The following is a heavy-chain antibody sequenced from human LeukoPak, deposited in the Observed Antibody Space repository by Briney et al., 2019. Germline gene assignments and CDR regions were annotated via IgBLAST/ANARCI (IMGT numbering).Heavy chain of an antibody. V-gene: IGHV3-72*01. J-gene: IGHJ4*02. CDR2: SRNKANSYTS. Sequence: GGSLRLSCAAAGFTFSYHYMAWVRQAPGKGPELVGRSRNKANSYTSQYAPSVKGRFTISRDDSKNSLYLQMNSLKTEDTAVYYCAILPRQKCGGDCYFGYWGQGTLVTVSS. CDR1: GFTFSYHY. CDR3: AILPRQKCGGDCYFGY. D-gene: IGHD2-21*02.